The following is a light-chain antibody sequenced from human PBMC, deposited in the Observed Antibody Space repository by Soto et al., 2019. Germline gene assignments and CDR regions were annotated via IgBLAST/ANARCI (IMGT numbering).Light chain of an antibody. CDR3: QQYYTYSSLT. V-gene: IGKV1-5*03. CDR1: QSISNW. Sequence: DIQMTQSPSTLSASVGDRVTITCQASQSISNWLAWYQQKPGKAPKLLIYKASSLESGVPSRFSGSGSGTEFTLTIRSLQPDDFATYYCQQYYTYSSLTFGGGTKVDIK. CDR2: KAS. J-gene: IGKJ4*01.